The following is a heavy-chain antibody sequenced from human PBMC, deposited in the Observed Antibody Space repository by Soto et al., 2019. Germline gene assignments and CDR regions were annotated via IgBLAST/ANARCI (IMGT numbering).Heavy chain of an antibody. CDR2: IYSGGNT. CDR1: GFTVSSKY. CDR3: ARTPGSGYYHFDY. V-gene: IGHV3-66*01. J-gene: IGHJ4*02. Sequence: GGSLRLSCAASGFTVSSKYVTWVRQAPGKGLEWVSVIYSGGNTYYADSVKGRFTISRDNSKNTLYLQMNSLRAEDTAVYYCARTPGSGYYHFDYWGQGTLVTVSS. D-gene: IGHD3-22*01.